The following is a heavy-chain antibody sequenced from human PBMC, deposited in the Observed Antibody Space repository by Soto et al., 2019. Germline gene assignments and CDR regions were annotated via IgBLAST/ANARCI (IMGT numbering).Heavy chain of an antibody. V-gene: IGHV1-18*01. CDR3: ARDPFWSRGPTHAFDI. CDR2: ISAYNGNT. D-gene: IGHD3-3*01. Sequence: ASVKVSCKASGYTFTSYGISWVRQAPGQGLEWMGWISAYNGNTNYAQKFQGRVTMTTDTSTSTAYMELRSLRSDDTAVYYCARDPFWSRGPTHAFDIWGQGTMVTVSS. J-gene: IGHJ3*02. CDR1: GYTFTSYG.